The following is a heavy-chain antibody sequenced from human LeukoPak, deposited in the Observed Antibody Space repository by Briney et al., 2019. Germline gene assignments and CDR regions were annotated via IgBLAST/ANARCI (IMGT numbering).Heavy chain of an antibody. CDR3: ANSPYVGDHGGPSA. CDR1: GLTFSRFA. D-gene: IGHD4-23*01. J-gene: IGHJ5*02. CDR2: ISGGGGNT. V-gene: IGHV3-23*01. Sequence: GWSLRLSCAASGLTFSRFAMSWVRQAPGKGPEWVSGISGGGGNTYYADSVKGRFTISRDDSKNTLFLQMNSLRVEDTAVYYCANSPYVGDHGGPSAWGQGTLVTVSS.